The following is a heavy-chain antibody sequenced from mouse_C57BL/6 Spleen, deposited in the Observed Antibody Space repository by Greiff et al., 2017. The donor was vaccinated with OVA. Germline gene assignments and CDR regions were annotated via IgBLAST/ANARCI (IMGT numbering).Heavy chain of an antibody. CDR2: IYPGSGNT. D-gene: IGHD1-1*01. J-gene: IGHJ1*03. CDR3: ARFYYGSGGYFDV. V-gene: IGHV1-76*01. CDR1: GYTFTDYY. Sequence: VKLQESGAELVRPGASVKLSCKASGYTFTDYYINWVKQRPGQGLEWIARIYPGSGNTYYNEKFKGKATLTAEKSSSTAYMQLSSLTSEDSAVYFCARFYYGSGGYFDVWGTGTTVTVSS.